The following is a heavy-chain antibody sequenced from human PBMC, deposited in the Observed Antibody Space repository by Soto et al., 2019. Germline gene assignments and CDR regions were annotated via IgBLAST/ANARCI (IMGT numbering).Heavy chain of an antibody. CDR2: TSYDGNNK. Sequence: QVQLVESGGGVVQPGTSLRLSCAASGFRFKSFVMHWVRQAPGKGLEWVAFTSYDGNNKDYGDSVKGRFTVSRDNSQNTLHLPMDFLRPEDTAVYYCARWGTTGGFDFWGQGTLVSVSS. V-gene: IGHV3-30*19. D-gene: IGHD3-16*01. CDR3: ARWGTTGGFDF. J-gene: IGHJ4*02. CDR1: GFRFKSFV.